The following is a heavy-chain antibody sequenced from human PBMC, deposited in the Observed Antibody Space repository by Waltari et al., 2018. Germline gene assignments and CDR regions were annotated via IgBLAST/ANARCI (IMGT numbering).Heavy chain of an antibody. J-gene: IGHJ4*02. CDR2: IYPEASDT. D-gene: IGHD6-13*01. Sequence: EVQLVQSGAEVKKPGESLKISCKGSGYSFTSYWIDWVRQMPGKGLEWMGIIYPEASDTRSSPSFQGQVTTSADKSISTAYLQWSSLKASDTAMYYCARQRIAAAYFDYWGQGTLVTVSS. CDR3: ARQRIAAAYFDY. V-gene: IGHV5-51*01. CDR1: GYSFTSYW.